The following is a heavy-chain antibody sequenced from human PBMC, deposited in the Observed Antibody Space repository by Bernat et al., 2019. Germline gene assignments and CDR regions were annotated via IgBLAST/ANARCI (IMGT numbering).Heavy chain of an antibody. V-gene: IGHV3-23*01. CDR2: ISGSGGST. CDR1: GFTFSSYA. CDR3: AKEEPTSYSSGWKTYYYDYGMDV. Sequence: EVQLLESGGGLVQPGGSLRLSCAASGFTFSSYAMSWVRQAPGKGLEWVSAISGSGGSTYYADSVKGRFTISRDNSKNTLYLQMNSLRAEDTAVYYCAKEEPTSYSSGWKTYYYDYGMDVWGQGTTVTVSS. J-gene: IGHJ6*02. D-gene: IGHD6-19*01.